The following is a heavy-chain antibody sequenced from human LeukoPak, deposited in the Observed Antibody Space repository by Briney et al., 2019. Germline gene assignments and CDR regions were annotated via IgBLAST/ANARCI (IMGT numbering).Heavy chain of an antibody. Sequence: ASVKVSCKASGYTFTSYGISWVRQAPGQGLEWMGWISAYNGNTNYAQKLQGRVTMTTDTSTSTAYMELRSLRSDDTAVYYCARAHIVVVPAARAAFDIWGQGTMVTVSS. CDR2: ISAYNGNT. V-gene: IGHV1-18*01. CDR3: ARAHIVVVPAARAAFDI. J-gene: IGHJ3*02. CDR1: GYTFTSYG. D-gene: IGHD2-2*01.